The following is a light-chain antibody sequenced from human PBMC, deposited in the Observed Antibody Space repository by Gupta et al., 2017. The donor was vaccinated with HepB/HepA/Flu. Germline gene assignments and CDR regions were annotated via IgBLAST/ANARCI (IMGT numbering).Light chain of an antibody. V-gene: IGKV3-11*01. CDR3: QQRSNWPCT. J-gene: IGKJ1*01. CDR2: DAS. CDR1: QSISYY. Sequence: EIVSTHSPATLSLSPGERATLSCRASQSISYYVAWYQQKPGQAPRLLIYDASSRASGIPARFSGSGSGTEFTLIINSLEPEDFAVYYCQQRSNWPCTFGQGTKVEI.